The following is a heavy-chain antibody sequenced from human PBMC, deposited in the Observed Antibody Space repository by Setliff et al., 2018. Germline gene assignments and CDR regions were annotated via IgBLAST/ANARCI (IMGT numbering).Heavy chain of an antibody. J-gene: IGHJ4*02. Sequence: GGSLRLSCAASAFSFSDNYMSWIRQAPGKGLEWVAYISSSGISIDYADSVKGRFTISRDNAKNSLSLQMNGLRVEDTAVYYCARDVAGGSYATYFDYWGQGTLVTVSS. CDR1: AFSFSDNY. D-gene: IGHD1-26*01. CDR3: ARDVAGGSYATYFDY. CDR2: ISSSGISI. V-gene: IGHV3-11*04.